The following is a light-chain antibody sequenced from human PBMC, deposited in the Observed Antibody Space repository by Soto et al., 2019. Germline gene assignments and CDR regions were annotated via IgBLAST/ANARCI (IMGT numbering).Light chain of an antibody. CDR2: DAS. CDR3: QQYHSFSPWT. J-gene: IGKJ5*01. Sequence: DIKMTQSPSTLSASVGDRVTITCRASQSISSWLAWYQQKPGKAPKLLIYDASSLESGVPSRFSGSGSGTQFTLTISSLQPDDFATYYCQQYHSFSPWTFGQGTLLEI. V-gene: IGKV1-5*01. CDR1: QSISSW.